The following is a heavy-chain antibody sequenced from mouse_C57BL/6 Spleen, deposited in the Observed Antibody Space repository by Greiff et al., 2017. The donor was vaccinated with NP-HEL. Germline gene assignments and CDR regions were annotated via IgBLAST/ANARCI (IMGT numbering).Heavy chain of an antibody. D-gene: IGHD5-5*01. CDR1: GFSLTSYG. V-gene: IGHV2-4*01. J-gene: IGHJ4*01. CDR2: IWSGGST. Sequence: QVQLKESGPGLVQPSQSLSITCTVSGFSLTSYGVHWVRQPPGKGLEWLGVIWSGGSTDYNAAFISRLSISKDNSKSQVFFKMNSLQADDTAIYYCAKNDYLYYYAMDYWGQGTSVTVSS. CDR3: AKNDYLYYYAMDY.